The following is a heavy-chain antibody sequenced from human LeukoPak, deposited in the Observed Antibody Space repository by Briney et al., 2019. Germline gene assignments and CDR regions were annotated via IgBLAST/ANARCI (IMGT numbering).Heavy chain of an antibody. D-gene: IGHD3-9*01. CDR1: GGSISSYY. CDR2: IYYSGST. CDR3: ARTYYDILTGLYYFDY. J-gene: IGHJ4*02. Sequence: SETLSLTCTVSGGSISSYYWSWIRQPPGKGLEWIGYIYYSGSTNYNPSLKSRVTISVDTSKNQFSLKLSSVTAADTAVYYCARTYYDILTGLYYFDYWGQGTLVTVSS. V-gene: IGHV4-59*01.